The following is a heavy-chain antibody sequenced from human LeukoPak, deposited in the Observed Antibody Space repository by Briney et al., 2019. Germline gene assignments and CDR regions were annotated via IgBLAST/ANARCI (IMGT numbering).Heavy chain of an antibody. CDR2: IYYSGST. D-gene: IGHD3-22*01. CDR1: GGSVSSGGYS. J-gene: IGHJ3*02. V-gene: IGHV4-61*08. Sequence: PSETLSLTCTVSGGSVSSGGYSWSWIRQPPGKALEWIGDIYYSGSTNYNPSLKSRVTISVETPKNQFSLKVSSVTAADTAVYYCARDRSDSSGSTDNWSVDIWGQGTMVTVSS. CDR3: ARDRSDSSGSTDNWSVDI.